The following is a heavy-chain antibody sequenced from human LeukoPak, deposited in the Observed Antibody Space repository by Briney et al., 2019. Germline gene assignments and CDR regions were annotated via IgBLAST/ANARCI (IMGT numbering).Heavy chain of an antibody. D-gene: IGHD6-13*01. J-gene: IGHJ4*02. V-gene: IGHV3-30*18. CDR2: ISYDGSKK. CDR3: AKDYSSSSDYFDF. CDR1: GVTFSTYG. Sequence: GGSLRLSCAVSGVTFSTYGMHWVRQAPGKGLEWVAFISYDGSKKYYADSVKGRFTISRDNSKNTLYLEMNSLRPEDTALYCCAKDYSSSSDYFDFWGQGTLVTVSS.